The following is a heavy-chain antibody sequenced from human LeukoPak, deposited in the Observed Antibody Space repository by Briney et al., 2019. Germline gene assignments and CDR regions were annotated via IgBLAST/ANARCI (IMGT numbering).Heavy chain of an antibody. Sequence: GGSLRLSCSASGFIFSSYAMSWVRQAPGKGLEWVSAISGSGGSTYYADSVKGRFTISRDNSKNTLYLQMNSLRAEDTAVYYCAKRAGGDGYNFGSYYFDYWGQGTLVTVSS. CDR3: AKRAGGDGYNFGSYYFDY. D-gene: IGHD2-21*01. CDR1: GFIFSSYA. CDR2: ISGSGGST. J-gene: IGHJ4*02. V-gene: IGHV3-23*01.